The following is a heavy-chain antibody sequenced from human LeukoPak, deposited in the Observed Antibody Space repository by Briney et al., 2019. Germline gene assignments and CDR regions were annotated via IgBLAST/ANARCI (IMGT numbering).Heavy chain of an antibody. J-gene: IGHJ3*02. Sequence: GGSLRLSCAASGFTFSSYGMHWVRQAPGKGLEWVAVTSYDGSNKYYADSVKGRFTISRDNSKNTLYLQMNSLRAEDTAVYYCAKEWRRQQQLDGDAFDIWGQGTMVTVSS. CDR2: TSYDGSNK. CDR3: AKEWRRQQQLDGDAFDI. V-gene: IGHV3-30*18. D-gene: IGHD6-13*01. CDR1: GFTFSSYG.